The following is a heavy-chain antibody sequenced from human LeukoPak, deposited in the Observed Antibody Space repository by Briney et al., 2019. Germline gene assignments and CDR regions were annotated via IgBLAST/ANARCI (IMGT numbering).Heavy chain of an antibody. CDR2: IYPGDSDT. V-gene: IGHV5-51*01. J-gene: IGHJ4*02. CDR1: GYSFAGYW. Sequence: GESLKISCRGSGYSFAGYWIGWVRQMPGKGLEWMGNIYPGDSDTRYSPSFQGQVTISADKSISTAYLQWSSLKASDTAMYYCARISIITTMTKPFDYWGQGTLVTVSS. D-gene: IGHD4-11*01. CDR3: ARISIITTMTKPFDY.